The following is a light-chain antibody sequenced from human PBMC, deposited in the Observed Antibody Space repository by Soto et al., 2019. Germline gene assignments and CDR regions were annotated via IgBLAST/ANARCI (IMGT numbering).Light chain of an antibody. CDR1: QSVSSSY. J-gene: IGKJ4*01. V-gene: IGKV3-20*01. CDR3: QQYGSSPFT. Sequence: DIGLTQSPGTLSLSPGERATLSCRASQSVSSSYLAWYQQKPGQAPRLLIYGASSRATGIPDRFSGSGSGTDFTLTISRLEPEDFAVYYCQQYGSSPFTFGGGTKVDVK. CDR2: GAS.